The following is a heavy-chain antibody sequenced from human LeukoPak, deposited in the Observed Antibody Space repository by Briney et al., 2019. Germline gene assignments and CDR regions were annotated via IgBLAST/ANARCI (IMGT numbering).Heavy chain of an antibody. V-gene: IGHV4-61*10. CDR1: GGSISSGSYY. J-gene: IGHJ3*02. CDR3: ARDHLLRYFDWFLRGDAFDI. Sequence: SETLSLTCTVSGGSISSGSYYWSWIRQPAGKGLEWIGYIYYIVSTNYNPSLKSRVTISVDTSKNQCSLNLSSVTAADTAVYYCARDHLLRYFDWFLRGDAFDIWGQGTMVTVSS. CDR2: IYYIVST. D-gene: IGHD3-9*01.